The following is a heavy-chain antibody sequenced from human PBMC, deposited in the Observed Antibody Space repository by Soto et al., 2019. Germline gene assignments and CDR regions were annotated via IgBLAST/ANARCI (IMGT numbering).Heavy chain of an antibody. V-gene: IGHV1-69*08. CDR3: AREGRWLIRGYYYGKDV. Sequence: QVQLVQSGAEVKKPGSSVKVSCKASGGTFSSYTISWVRQAPGQGLEWMGRIIPILGIANYAQKFQGRVTITADKTPNTAYMEVSRLRSEDKGVYYRAREGRWLIRGYYYGKDVWGQGTTVTVSS. D-gene: IGHD3-3*02. CDR2: IIPILGIA. CDR1: GGTFSSYT. J-gene: IGHJ6*01.